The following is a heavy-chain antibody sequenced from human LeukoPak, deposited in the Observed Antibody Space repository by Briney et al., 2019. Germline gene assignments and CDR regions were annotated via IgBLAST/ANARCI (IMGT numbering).Heavy chain of an antibody. CDR2: IESKTDGGTT. J-gene: IGHJ4*02. CDR3: TTDALSGYAS. V-gene: IGHV3-15*04. CDR1: GFTFSNAW. Sequence: PGGSLRLSCAASGFTFSNAWVSWVRQAPGKGLEWVGRIESKTDGGTTDYAAPVRGRFTISRDDSKNTLYLQMNTLKTEDTAVYYCTTDALSGYASWGQGTLVTVSS. D-gene: IGHD5-12*01.